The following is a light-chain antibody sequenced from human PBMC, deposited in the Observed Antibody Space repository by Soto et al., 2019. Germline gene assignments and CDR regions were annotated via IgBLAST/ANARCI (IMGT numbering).Light chain of an antibody. Sequence: QSALTQPPSVSGSPGQSVTISCTGTSSDVGSYNRLSWYQQPPGTAPKLIMYGVNTRPPGVPDRFSGSKSGSTASLTISGLQAEDEADYYCSLYISGSTYVFGTGNK. CDR3: SLYISGSTYV. J-gene: IGLJ1*01. CDR1: SSDVGSYNR. V-gene: IGLV2-18*01. CDR2: GVN.